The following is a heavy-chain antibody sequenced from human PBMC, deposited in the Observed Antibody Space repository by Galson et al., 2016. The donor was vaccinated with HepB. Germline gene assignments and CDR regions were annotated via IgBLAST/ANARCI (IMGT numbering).Heavy chain of an antibody. V-gene: IGHV4-39*01. Sequence: SETLSLTCTVSGGSISSDSYYWGWIRQPPGKGLEWIGSIYFSGSTYYNPSLKSRVTISVDTSTSQFSLKLSSVTAADTAVYYCASVVVVSATFGYYYGMDVWGQGTTVTVSS. J-gene: IGHJ6*02. CDR2: IYFSGST. D-gene: IGHD2-15*01. CDR3: ASVVVVSATFGYYYGMDV. CDR1: GGSISSDSYY.